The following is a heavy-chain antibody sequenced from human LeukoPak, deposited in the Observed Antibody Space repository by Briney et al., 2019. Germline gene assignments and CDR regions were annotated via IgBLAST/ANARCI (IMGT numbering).Heavy chain of an antibody. V-gene: IGHV1-69*13. Sequence: SVKVSCKASGYTFTSYAMHWVRQAPGQRPEWMGGIIPIFGTANYAQKFQGRVTITADESTSTAYMELSSLRSEDTAVYYCARGFDYYDSSGYHPPDVWGQGTTVTVSS. CDR3: ARGFDYYDSSGYHPPDV. D-gene: IGHD3-22*01. CDR2: IIPIFGTA. CDR1: GYTFTSYA. J-gene: IGHJ6*02.